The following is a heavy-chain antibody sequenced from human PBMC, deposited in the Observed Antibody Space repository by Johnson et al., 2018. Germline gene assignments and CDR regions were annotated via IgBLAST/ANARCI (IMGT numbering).Heavy chain of an antibody. V-gene: IGHV3-74*01. J-gene: IGHJ6*02. Sequence: VQLQESGGGLVQPGGSLRLSCAASGFTFSSYWMHWVRQAPGKGLVWVSRINIDGSGTTYADSVKGRFTISRDNPKNTRFLQKNSLRVGDTAVYYFAKDRKDILTGYYKYYYGMDVWGQGTTVTVSS. CDR2: INIDGSGT. CDR1: GFTFSSYW. CDR3: AKDRKDILTGYYKYYYGMDV. D-gene: IGHD3-9*01.